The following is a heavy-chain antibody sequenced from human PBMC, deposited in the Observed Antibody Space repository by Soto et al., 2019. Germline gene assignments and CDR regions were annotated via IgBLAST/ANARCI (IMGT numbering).Heavy chain of an antibody. V-gene: IGHV1-2*04. Sequence: ASVKVYCKASGYTFTGYYMHWVRQDHGQGLEWMGWINPNSGGTNYAQKFQGWVTMTRDTSISTAYMELSRLRSDDTAVYYCARAQLYYYDSSRYYLRYWGQGTLVTVSS. CDR1: GYTFTGYY. CDR2: INPNSGGT. J-gene: IGHJ4*02. D-gene: IGHD3-22*01. CDR3: ARAQLYYYDSSRYYLRY.